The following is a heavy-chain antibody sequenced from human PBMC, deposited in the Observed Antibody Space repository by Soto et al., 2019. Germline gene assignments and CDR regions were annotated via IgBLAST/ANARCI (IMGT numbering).Heavy chain of an antibody. J-gene: IGHJ4*02. D-gene: IGHD5-18*01. CDR3: AKDFTTMVRLCDY. V-gene: IGHV3-9*01. CDR2: ISWDSTSI. CDR1: GFTFDDYA. Sequence: PGGSLRLSCAASGFTFDDYAMHWVRQAPGKGPEWVSGISWDSTSIGYADFVKGRFTISRDNAKKSLYLQMNSLRAEDTAVYFCAKDFTTMVRLCDYWGQGT.